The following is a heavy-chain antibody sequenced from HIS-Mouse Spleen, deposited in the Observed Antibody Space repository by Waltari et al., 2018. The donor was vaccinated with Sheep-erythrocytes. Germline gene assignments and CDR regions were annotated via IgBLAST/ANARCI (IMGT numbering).Heavy chain of an antibody. D-gene: IGHD3-3*01. V-gene: IGHV4-31*03. J-gene: IGHJ4*02. CDR2: IYYSGST. Sequence: QVQLQESGPGLVKPSQTLSLTCTVSGGSITSGGYYCSWIRQHPGKGLEWIVYIYYSGSTYYNPSLKSRVTISVDTSKNQFSLKLSSVTAADTAVYYCARGEGIFKFDYWGQGTLVTVSS. CDR3: ARGEGIFKFDY. CDR1: GGSITSGGYY.